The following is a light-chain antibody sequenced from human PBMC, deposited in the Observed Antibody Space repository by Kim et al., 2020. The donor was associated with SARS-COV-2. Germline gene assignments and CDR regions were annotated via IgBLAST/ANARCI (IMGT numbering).Light chain of an antibody. J-gene: IGKJ2*01. Sequence: LSPGERDTLSCRASQTVSTTYLAWYQQKPGQAPRLLIYGASSRATGIPDRFSGSGSGTDFTLTISRLEPEDFAVYYCQQYSSSPVTFGQGTKLEI. CDR1: QTVSTTY. V-gene: IGKV3-20*01. CDR2: GAS. CDR3: QQYSSSPVT.